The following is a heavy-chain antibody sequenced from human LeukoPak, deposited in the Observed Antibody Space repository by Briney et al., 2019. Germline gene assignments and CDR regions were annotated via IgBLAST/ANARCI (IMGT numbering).Heavy chain of an antibody. J-gene: IGHJ3*02. Sequence: GGSLRLSCAASGFTFSSYAMSWVRQAPGKGLEWVSGISSSGGSTYYAESVKGRFTISRDNSKNTLFLQMNSLRAEDTAVYYCAKVTSVGFYHDNSGYFDMWGQGTVVTVSS. D-gene: IGHD3-22*01. CDR3: AKVTSVGFYHDNSGYFDM. V-gene: IGHV3-23*01. CDR1: GFTFSSYA. CDR2: ISSSGGST.